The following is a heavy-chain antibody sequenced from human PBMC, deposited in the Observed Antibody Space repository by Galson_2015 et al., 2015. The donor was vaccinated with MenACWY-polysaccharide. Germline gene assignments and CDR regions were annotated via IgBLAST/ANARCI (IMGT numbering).Heavy chain of an antibody. V-gene: IGHV4-39*01. Sequence: ETLSLTCTVSGGSISSSSYYWGWIRQPPGKGLEWIGSIYYSGSTYYNPSLKSRVTISVDTSKNQFSLKLSSVTAADTAVYYCARRVGAAPFVYWGQGTLVTVSS. J-gene: IGHJ4*02. CDR1: GGSISSSSYY. CDR2: IYYSGST. CDR3: ARRVGAAPFVY. D-gene: IGHD1-26*01.